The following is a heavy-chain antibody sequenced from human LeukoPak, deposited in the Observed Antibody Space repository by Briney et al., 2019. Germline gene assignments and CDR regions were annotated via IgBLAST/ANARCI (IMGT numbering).Heavy chain of an antibody. V-gene: IGHV3-23*01. CDR1: GFTFSSYA. CDR3: ALGSGPFERAGQFDY. D-gene: IGHD1-26*01. Sequence: GGSLRLSCAASGFTFSSYAMSWVRQAPGKGLEWVSAISGSGGSTYYADSVKGRFTISRDNSKNTLYLQMNSLRAEDTAVYYCALGSGPFERAGQFDYWGQGTLVTVSS. J-gene: IGHJ4*02. CDR2: ISGSGGST.